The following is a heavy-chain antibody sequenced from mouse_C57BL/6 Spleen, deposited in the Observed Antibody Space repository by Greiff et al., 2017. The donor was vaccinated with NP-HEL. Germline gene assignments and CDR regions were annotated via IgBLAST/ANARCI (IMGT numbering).Heavy chain of an antibody. V-gene: IGHV1-36*01. CDR1: GFTFTDYY. J-gene: IGHJ3*01. CDR3: ARGSYYGSSYPFAY. Sequence: VQLQQSGPVLVKPGPSVKISCKASGFTFTDYYMHWVKQSHGKSLEWIGLVSPYNGGSSYNQNFTGKATLTVERSSSTAYMELNSLTSEDSAVDYCARGSYYGSSYPFAYWGQGTLVTVSA. D-gene: IGHD1-1*01. CDR2: VSPYNGGS.